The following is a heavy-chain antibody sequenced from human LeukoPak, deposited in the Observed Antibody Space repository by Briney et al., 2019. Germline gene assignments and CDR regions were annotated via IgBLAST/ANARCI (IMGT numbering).Heavy chain of an antibody. J-gene: IGHJ4*02. D-gene: IGHD6-13*01. CDR1: GYTFSSYW. CDR2: IYPDDSDT. Sequence: GESLKISCKGSGYTFSSYWIGWVRQMPGKGLEWMGIIYPDDSDTRYTPSFQGQVTISADKSTTTAYLQWSSLKASDTAMYYCGSLSVLYSSSGSGSYFDYWGQGTLDSVFS. V-gene: IGHV5-51*01. CDR3: GSLSVLYSSSGSGSYFDY.